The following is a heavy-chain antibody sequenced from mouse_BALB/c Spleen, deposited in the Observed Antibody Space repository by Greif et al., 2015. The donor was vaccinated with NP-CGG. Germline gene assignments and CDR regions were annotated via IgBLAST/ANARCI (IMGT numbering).Heavy chain of an antibody. J-gene: IGHJ2*01. CDR3: ARCDYYGSSFDY. CDR1: GFTFSSFG. D-gene: IGHD1-1*01. Sequence: VQLQQSGGGLVQPGGSRKLSCAASGFTFSSFGMHWVRQAPEKGLEWVAYISSGSSTIYYADTVKGRFTISRDNPKNTLFLQMTSLRSEDTAMYYCARCDYYGSSFDYWGQGTTLTVSS. V-gene: IGHV5-17*02. CDR2: ISSGSSTI.